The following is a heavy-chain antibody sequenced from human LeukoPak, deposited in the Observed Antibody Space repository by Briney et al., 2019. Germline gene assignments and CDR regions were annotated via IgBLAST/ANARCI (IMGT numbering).Heavy chain of an antibody. CDR1: GGTFSSYA. Sequence: GSSVKVSCKASGGTFSSYAISWVRQALGQGLEWMGGIIPIFGTANYAQKFQGRVTITADESTSTAYMELSRLRSDDTAVYYCARGKLTGTQGVYWGQGTLVTVSS. V-gene: IGHV1-69*01. CDR3: ARGKLTGTQGVY. J-gene: IGHJ4*02. CDR2: IIPIFGTA. D-gene: IGHD1-20*01.